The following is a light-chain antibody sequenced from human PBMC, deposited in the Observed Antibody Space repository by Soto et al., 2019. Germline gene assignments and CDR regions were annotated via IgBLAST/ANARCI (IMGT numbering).Light chain of an antibody. Sequence: QSALTQPASVSGSPGQSITISCTGTSSDVGSYNLVSWYQQHPGKAPKLMIYEVSKRPSGVSNRFSGSKSGNTASLTISGLQAEDEADDYCCSYAGSSTPDVFGTGTKLTVL. V-gene: IGLV2-23*02. CDR1: SSDVGSYNL. CDR3: CSYAGSSTPDV. CDR2: EVS. J-gene: IGLJ1*01.